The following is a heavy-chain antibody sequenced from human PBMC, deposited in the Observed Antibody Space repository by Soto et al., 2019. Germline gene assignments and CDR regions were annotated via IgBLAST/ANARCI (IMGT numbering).Heavy chain of an antibody. V-gene: IGHV3-21*06. CDR3: ARESEDLSSNLDY. Sequence: EVLLVESGGGLVKPGGSLRLSCAASGFTFTRYSMNWVRQAPGKGLEWVASISSTTNYIYYGESLKGRLTISRDNAKNSMYLQMNTLRAEDTAVYHCARESEDLSSNLDYWGQGTLVTVSS. CDR2: ISSTTNYI. CDR1: GFTFTRYS. J-gene: IGHJ4*02.